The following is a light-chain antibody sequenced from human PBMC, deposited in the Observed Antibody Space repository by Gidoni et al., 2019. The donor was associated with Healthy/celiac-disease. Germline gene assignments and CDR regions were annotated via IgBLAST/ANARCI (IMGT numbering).Light chain of an antibody. J-gene: IGLJ2*01. CDR3: SSYAGSNNLV. CDR1: SSDVGGYNY. Sequence: QSALTQPPPASRSPGHSVPISCTGTSSDVGGYNYVSWYQQHPGKAPKLMIYEVSKRPSGVPDRFSGSKSGNTASLTVSGLQAEDEADYYCSSYAGSNNLVFGGGTKLTVL. V-gene: IGLV2-8*01. CDR2: EVS.